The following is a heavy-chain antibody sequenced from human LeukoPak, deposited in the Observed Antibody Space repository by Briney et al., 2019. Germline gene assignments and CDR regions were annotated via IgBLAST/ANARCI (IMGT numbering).Heavy chain of an antibody. D-gene: IGHD3-10*01. Sequence: GGSLRLSCAASGFTFSSYWMSWVRQAPGKGLEWVSNIKQDGSEKYYVDSVKGRFTISRDNAKNSLYLQMNSLRAEDTAVYYCAKSRFGVISFNWFDPWGQGTLVTVSS. CDR3: AKSRFGVISFNWFDP. CDR1: GFTFSSYW. V-gene: IGHV3-7*03. J-gene: IGHJ5*02. CDR2: IKQDGSEK.